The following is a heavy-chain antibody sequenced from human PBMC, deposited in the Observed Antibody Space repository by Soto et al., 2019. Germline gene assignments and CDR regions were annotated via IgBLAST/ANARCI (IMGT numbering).Heavy chain of an antibody. CDR2: IYYSGST. J-gene: IGHJ5*02. Sequence: PSETLSLTCTVSGGSISSYYWSWIRQPPGKGLEWIGYIYYSGSTNYNPSLKSRVTISVDTSKNQFSLKLSSVTAADTAVYYCARYGSGSSVWFDPWGQGTLVPVSS. D-gene: IGHD3-10*01. CDR3: ARYGSGSSVWFDP. V-gene: IGHV4-59*01. CDR1: GGSISSYY.